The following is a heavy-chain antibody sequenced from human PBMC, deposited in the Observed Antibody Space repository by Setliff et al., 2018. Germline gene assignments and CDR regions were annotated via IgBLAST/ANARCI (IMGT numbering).Heavy chain of an antibody. J-gene: IGHJ4*02. CDR2: IIPILGIA. CDR3: ARDGGIGGRDGYNFVDY. V-gene: IGHV1-69*10. D-gene: IGHD2-15*01. CDR1: GGTFSSYA. Sequence: SVKVSCKASGGTFSSYAISWVRQAPGQGLEWMGGIIPILGIANYAQKFQGRVTITTDESTSTAYMELSSLRSEDTAVYYCARDGGIGGRDGYNFVDYWGQGTLVTVSS.